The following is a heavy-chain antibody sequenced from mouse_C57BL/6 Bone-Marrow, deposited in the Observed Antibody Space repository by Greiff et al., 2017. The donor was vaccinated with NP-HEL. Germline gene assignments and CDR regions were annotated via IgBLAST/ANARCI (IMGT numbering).Heavy chain of an antibody. V-gene: IGHV1-39*01. D-gene: IGHD1-1*01. CDR2: INPNYGTT. J-gene: IGHJ1*03. CDR3: SRPYYYGRNWYFDV. CDR1: GYSFTDYN. Sequence: EVQLQHSGPELVKPGASVKISCKASGYSFTDYNMNWVKQSNGKSLEWIGVINPNYGTTSYNQKFKGKATLTVDQSSSPAYMQLNSLTSEDSAVYYCSRPYYYGRNWYFDVWGKGTTVTVSA.